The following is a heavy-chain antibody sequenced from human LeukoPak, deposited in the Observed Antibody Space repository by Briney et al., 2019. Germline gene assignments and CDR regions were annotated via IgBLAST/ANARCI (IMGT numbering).Heavy chain of an antibody. Sequence: ASVKVSCKASGGTFSSYANSWVRQAPGQGLEWMGGIIPIFGTANYAQKFQGRVTITADESTSTAYMELSSLRSEDTAVYYCARSTYYDFWSGQPYYYYYYMDVWGKGTTVTVSS. CDR1: GGTFSSYA. J-gene: IGHJ6*03. D-gene: IGHD3-3*01. V-gene: IGHV1-69*01. CDR2: IIPIFGTA. CDR3: ARSTYYDFWSGQPYYYYYYMDV.